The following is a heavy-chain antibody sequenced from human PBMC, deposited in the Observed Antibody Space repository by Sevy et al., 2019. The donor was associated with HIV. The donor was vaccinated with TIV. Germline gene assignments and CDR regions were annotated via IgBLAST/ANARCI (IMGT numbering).Heavy chain of an antibody. CDR1: GGSIIGYY. D-gene: IGHD2-21*01. CDR3: ARHVAVPYFREGFDY. V-gene: IGHV4-59*08. CDR2: IFYSGTT. J-gene: IGHJ4*02. Sequence: KQSQTLSLTCTVSGGSIIGYYCSWIRQSPGKGLEWIGYIFYSGTTAYNPSLKSRVTISVDTSKNQFSLKLSSVTAADTAVYYCARHVAVPYFREGFDYWGQGTLVTVSS.